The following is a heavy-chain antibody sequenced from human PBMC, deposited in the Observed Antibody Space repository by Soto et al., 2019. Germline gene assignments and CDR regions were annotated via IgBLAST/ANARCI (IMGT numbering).Heavy chain of an antibody. CDR1: GYTFTSYG. D-gene: IGHD3-16*02. CDR2: ISAYNGNT. J-gene: IGHJ4*02. CDR3: AAAPDYDYIWGSYRYMVY. Sequence: QVQLVQSGAEVKKPGASVKVSCKASGYTFTSYGISWVRQAPGQGLEWMGWISAYNGNTNYAQKLQGRVTMTTDTSTSTAYMELGSLRSDDTAVYYCAAAPDYDYIWGSYRYMVYWGQGTLVTVSS. V-gene: IGHV1-18*01.